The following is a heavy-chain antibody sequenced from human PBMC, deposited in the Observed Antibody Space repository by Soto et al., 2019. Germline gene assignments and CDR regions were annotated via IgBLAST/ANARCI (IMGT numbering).Heavy chain of an antibody. CDR2: VYHTGDT. CDR3: ARDIVTARGNNYCVP. V-gene: IGHV4-4*02. D-gene: IGHD2-21*02. Sequence: QVQLQESGPRLVKPSGSLSLTCGVSGGTVASSHWWSWVRQSPGVGLEWIGNVYHTGDTNFNPSPPTRVPIAVDQSNNQCSVRLHALTPAATAVYFCARDIVTARGNNYCVPWGPGTLVTVSS. J-gene: IGHJ5*02. CDR1: GGTVASSHW.